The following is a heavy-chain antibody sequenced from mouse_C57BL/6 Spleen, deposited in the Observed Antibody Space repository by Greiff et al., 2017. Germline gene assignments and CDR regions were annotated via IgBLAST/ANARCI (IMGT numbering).Heavy chain of an antibody. V-gene: IGHV5-17*01. J-gene: IGHJ3*01. CDR3: ARGTGTPFAY. D-gene: IGHD4-1*01. CDR2: ISSGSSTI. Sequence: EVQGVESGGGLVKPGGSLKLSCAASGFTFSDYGMHWVRQAPEKGLEWVAYISSGSSTIYYADTVKGRFTISRDNAKNTLFLQMTSLRSEDTAMYYCARGTGTPFAYWGQGTLVTVSA. CDR1: GFTFSDYG.